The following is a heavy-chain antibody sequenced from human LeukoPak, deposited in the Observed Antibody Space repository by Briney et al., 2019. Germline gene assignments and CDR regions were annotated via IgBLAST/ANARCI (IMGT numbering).Heavy chain of an antibody. CDR1: GFTFSSYA. Sequence: GGSLRLSCAASGFTFSSYAMSWVRQAPGKGLEWVSAISGSGGSTYYADSVKGRFTISRDNSKNTLYLQMNSLRAEDTAVYYCARGRTGTTALFDYWGQGTLVTVSS. CDR3: ARGRTGTTALFDY. D-gene: IGHD1-7*01. J-gene: IGHJ4*02. V-gene: IGHV3-23*01. CDR2: ISGSGGST.